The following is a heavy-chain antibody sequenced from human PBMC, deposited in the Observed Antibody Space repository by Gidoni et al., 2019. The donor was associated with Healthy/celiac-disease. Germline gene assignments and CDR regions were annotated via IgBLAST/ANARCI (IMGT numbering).Heavy chain of an antibody. Sequence: QVQLQESGPGLVKPSETLSLTCTVSGGSISSYYWSWIRQPPGKGLEWIGYIYYSGSTNYNPSLKSRVTISVDTSKNQFSLKLSSVTAADTAVYYCARGATEWELQAPRGHFDYWGQGTLVTVSS. J-gene: IGHJ4*02. CDR1: GGSISSYY. CDR2: IYYSGST. V-gene: IGHV4-59*01. D-gene: IGHD1-26*01. CDR3: ARGATEWELQAPRGHFDY.